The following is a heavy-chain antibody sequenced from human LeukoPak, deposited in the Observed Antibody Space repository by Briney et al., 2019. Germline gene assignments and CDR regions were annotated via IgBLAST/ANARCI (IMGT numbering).Heavy chain of an antibody. D-gene: IGHD4-17*01. CDR3: ARHHLNGDYGLDY. J-gene: IGHJ4*02. CDR1: GGSISSSNW. CDR2: IYHSGST. V-gene: IGHV4-4*02. Sequence: SGTLSLTCAVSGGSISSSNWWSWVRQPPGKGLEWIGEIYHSGSTNYNPSLKSRVTISVDTSKNQFSLKLTSLTAADTAVYYCARHHLNGDYGLDYWGQGTLVTVSS.